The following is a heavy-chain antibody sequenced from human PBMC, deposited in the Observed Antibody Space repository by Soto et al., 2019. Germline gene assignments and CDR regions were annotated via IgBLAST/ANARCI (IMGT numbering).Heavy chain of an antibody. Sequence: QVQLVQSGAEVKKPGASVKVSCKASGYTFTSYGISWVRQAPGQGLEWMGWISAYNGNTNYAQKLQGRVTMTTDTSTSTGYMELRSLRSDDTAVYYCARDPPPLRFLGAGVDPWGQGTLVTVSS. CDR2: ISAYNGNT. J-gene: IGHJ5*02. CDR3: ARDPPPLRFLGAGVDP. CDR1: GYTFTSYG. V-gene: IGHV1-18*01. D-gene: IGHD3-3*01.